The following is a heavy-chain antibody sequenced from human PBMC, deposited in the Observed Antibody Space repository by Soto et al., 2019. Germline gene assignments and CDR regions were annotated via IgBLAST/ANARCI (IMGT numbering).Heavy chain of an antibody. V-gene: IGHV1-8*01. CDR3: AASCVGCGGFNYYGMDV. J-gene: IGHJ6*02. Sequence: ASVKVSCKASGYTFTSYDINWVRQATGQGLEWMGWMNPNSGNTGYAQKFQGRVTMTRNTSISTAYMELSSLRSEDTAVYYCAASCVGCGGFNYYGMDVWGQGTTVTVSS. CDR1: GYTFTSYD. D-gene: IGHD2-21*01. CDR2: MNPNSGNT.